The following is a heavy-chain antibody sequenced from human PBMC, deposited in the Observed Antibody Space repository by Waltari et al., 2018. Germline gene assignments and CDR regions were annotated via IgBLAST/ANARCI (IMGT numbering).Heavy chain of an antibody. CDR1: GYSFTSYW. CDR2: IDPRDSYT. CDR3: ARRTYYDDSSGYYDWYFDL. J-gene: IGHJ2*01. V-gene: IGHV5-10-1*03. Sequence: EVQLVQSGAEVKKPGESLRISCKGSGYSFTSYWISWVRQMPGKGLEWMGRIDPRDSYTNYSPSFQGHVTSSADKSISTAYLQWSSLKASDTAMYYCARRTYYDDSSGYYDWYFDLWGRGTLVTVSS. D-gene: IGHD3-22*01.